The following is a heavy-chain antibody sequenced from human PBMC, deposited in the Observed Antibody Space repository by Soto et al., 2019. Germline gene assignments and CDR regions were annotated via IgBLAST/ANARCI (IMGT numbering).Heavy chain of an antibody. CDR2: IYYSGST. V-gene: IGHV4-59*08. CDR3: ARLPGIAAARNWFDP. CDR1: GGSISSYY. Sequence: SETLSLTCTVSGGSISSYYWSWIRQPPGKGLEWIGYIYYSGSTNYNPSLKSRVTISVDTSKNQFSLKLSSVTAADTAVYYCARLPGIAAARNWFDPWGQGTLVTVSS. D-gene: IGHD6-13*01. J-gene: IGHJ5*02.